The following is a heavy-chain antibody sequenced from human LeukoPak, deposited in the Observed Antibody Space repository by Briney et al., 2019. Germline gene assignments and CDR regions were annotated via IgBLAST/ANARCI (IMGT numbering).Heavy chain of an antibody. J-gene: IGHJ5*02. CDR3: AKDAASGDNSIFNWFDP. Sequence: GRSLRLSCAASGFTFDDYAMHWVRQAPGKGLEWVSGISWNSGSISYADSVKGRFTISRDNAKNSLYLQMNSLRAEDTALYSCAKDAASGDNSIFNWFDPWGQGTLVTVSS. D-gene: IGHD4-23*01. V-gene: IGHV3-9*01. CDR1: GFTFDDYA. CDR2: ISWNSGSI.